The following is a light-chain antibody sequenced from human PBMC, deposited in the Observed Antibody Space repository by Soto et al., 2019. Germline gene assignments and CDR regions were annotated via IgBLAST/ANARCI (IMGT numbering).Light chain of an antibody. CDR2: TNN. CDR3: AAWDDSLTGVV. V-gene: IGLV1-44*01. CDR1: TSNIGRNT. J-gene: IGLJ3*02. Sequence: QSVLTQPPSASGTPGQRVTISCSGTTSNIGRNTVNWYQQFPGTAPKLLIYTNNQRPSGVPDRFSGSKSGTSASLAISGLQSEDEADYHCAAWDDSLTGVVFGGGTKVTVL.